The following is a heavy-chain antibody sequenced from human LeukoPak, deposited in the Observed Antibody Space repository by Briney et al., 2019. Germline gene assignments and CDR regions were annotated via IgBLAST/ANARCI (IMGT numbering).Heavy chain of an antibody. D-gene: IGHD3-16*01. CDR1: GFTFSSYW. J-gene: IGHJ4*02. V-gene: IGHV3-74*01. CDR3: AKGYYDYVWGSYYFDY. Sequence: GGSLRLSCAASGFTFSSYWMHWVRQAPGKGLVWVSRINSDGSSTSYADSVKGRFTISRDNSRDTLYLQMNSLRAEDTAVYYCAKGYYDYVWGSYYFDYWGQGTLVTVSS. CDR2: INSDGSST.